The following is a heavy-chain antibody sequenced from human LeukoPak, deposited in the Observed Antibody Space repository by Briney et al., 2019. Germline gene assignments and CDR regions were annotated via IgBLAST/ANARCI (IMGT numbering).Heavy chain of an antibody. D-gene: IGHD1-26*01. V-gene: IGHV1-2*02. Sequence: ASVKVSCKASGYTFTGYYMHWVRQAPGQGLEWMGWINPNSGDTNYAQKFQGRVTMTRDTSISTAYMELSRLRSDDTAVYYCARPSRRGIVGATNPLGYWGQGTLVTVSS. CDR3: ARPSRRGIVGATNPLGY. CDR1: GYTFTGYY. CDR2: INPNSGDT. J-gene: IGHJ4*02.